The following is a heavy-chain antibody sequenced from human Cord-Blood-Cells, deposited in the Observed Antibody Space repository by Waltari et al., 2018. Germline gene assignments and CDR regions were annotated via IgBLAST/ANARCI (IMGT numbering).Heavy chain of an antibody. V-gene: IGHV3-30*18. Sequence: QVQLVESGGGVVQPGRSLRLSCAASGFTFSSYGMHWARQAPGKGLEWVAVISYDGSNKYYADSVKGRFTIARDNSKNTLYLQMNSLRAEDTAVYYCAKEDYWGQGTLVTVSS. J-gene: IGHJ4*02. CDR3: AKEDY. CDR2: ISYDGSNK. CDR1: GFTFSSYG.